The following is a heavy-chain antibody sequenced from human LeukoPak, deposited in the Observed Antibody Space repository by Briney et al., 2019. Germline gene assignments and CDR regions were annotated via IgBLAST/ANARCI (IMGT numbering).Heavy chain of an antibody. CDR2: ISYDGSNK. V-gene: IGHV3-30-3*01. D-gene: IGHD2-2*01. CDR3: TRDFSDVIIPAARFDY. Sequence: GGSLRLSCAASGFTFSSYAMHWVRQAPGKGLEWVAIISYDGSNKYYADSVKGRFTISRDNSKNTLYLQMNSLRAEDTAVYYCTRDFSDVIIPAARFDYWGQGTLVTVSS. J-gene: IGHJ4*02. CDR1: GFTFSSYA.